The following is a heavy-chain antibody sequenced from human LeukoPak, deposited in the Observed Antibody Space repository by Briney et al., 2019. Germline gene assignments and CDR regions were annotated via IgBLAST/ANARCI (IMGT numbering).Heavy chain of an antibody. CDR1: GFTFGDYA. CDR3: TTRPSSSWYPGDFQH. CDR2: IRSKAYGGTR. D-gene: IGHD6-13*01. J-gene: IGHJ1*01. Sequence: PGGSLRLSCTASGFTFGDYAMSWVRQAPGKGLEWVGFIRSKAYGGTREYAASVKDRFTISRDDSKSIAYLQMNSLKTEDTAVYYCTTRPSSSWYPGDFQHWGQGTLVTVSS. V-gene: IGHV3-49*04.